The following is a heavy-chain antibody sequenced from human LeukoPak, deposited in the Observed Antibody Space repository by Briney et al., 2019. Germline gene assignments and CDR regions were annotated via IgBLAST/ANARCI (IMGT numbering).Heavy chain of an antibody. CDR1: GFTFSSYA. D-gene: IGHD6-13*01. CDR2: ISGSGGST. V-gene: IGHV3-23*01. J-gene: IGHJ6*04. CDR3: ARDIAAAAPGYYYGMDV. Sequence: GGSLRLSCAASGFTFSSYAMSWVRQAPGKGVEWVSAISGSGGSTYYADSVKGRFTISRDNSKNTLYLQMNSLRAEDTAVYYCARDIAAAAPGYYYGMDVWGKGTTVTVSS.